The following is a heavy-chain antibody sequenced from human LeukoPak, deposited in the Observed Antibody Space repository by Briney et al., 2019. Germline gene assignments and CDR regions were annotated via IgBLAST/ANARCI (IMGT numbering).Heavy chain of an antibody. CDR2: MNPNSGNT. Sequence: ASVKVSCKASGYTFTSYDINWVRQATGQGLEWMGWMNPNSGNTGYAQKFQGRVTMTRNTSISTAYMELRSLRSEDTAVYYCARGRRYCSSTSCYRTPRFDYWGQGTLVTVSS. D-gene: IGHD2-2*01. CDR3: ARGRRYCSSTSCYRTPRFDY. J-gene: IGHJ4*02. CDR1: GYTFTSYD. V-gene: IGHV1-8*01.